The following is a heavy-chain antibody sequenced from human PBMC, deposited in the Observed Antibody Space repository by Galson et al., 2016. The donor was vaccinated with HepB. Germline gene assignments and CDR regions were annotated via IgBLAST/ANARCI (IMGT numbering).Heavy chain of an antibody. V-gene: IGHV1-69*13. D-gene: IGHD3-16*02. CDR2: IMPMFGTS. CDR1: GGTSSSYA. Sequence: SVKVSCKASGGTSSSYAISWVRLAPGQGLEWMGVIMPMFGTSNYAEKFQGRVTMNADEPSSTVFLQLPSLRSEDTAVYYCATSGYPFGGVLVVWGQGTLVTVSS. CDR3: ATSGYPFGGVLVV. J-gene: IGHJ4*02.